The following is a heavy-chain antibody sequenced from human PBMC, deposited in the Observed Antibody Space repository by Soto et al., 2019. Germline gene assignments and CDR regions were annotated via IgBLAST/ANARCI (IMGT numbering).Heavy chain of an antibody. CDR2: ISSDGSNK. CDR3: ARGPRLLGGDYDY. CDR1: GFTFSSYA. Sequence: GGSLRLSCAASGFTFSSYAMHWVRQAPGKGLEWVAVISSDGSNKYYADSVKGRFTISRDNSKNTLYLQMNSLRAEDTAVYYCARGPRLLGGDYDYWGQGTLVTVSS. V-gene: IGHV3-30-3*01. D-gene: IGHD1-26*01. J-gene: IGHJ4*02.